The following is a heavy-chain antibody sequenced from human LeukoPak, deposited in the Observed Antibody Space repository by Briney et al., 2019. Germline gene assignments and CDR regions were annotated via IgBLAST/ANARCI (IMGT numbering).Heavy chain of an antibody. J-gene: IGHJ6*02. V-gene: IGHV3-7*01. CDR3: ARDSLINWGPGYYYYGMDV. Sequence: PGGSLRLSCATSGFTFSTYGMSWVRQAPGKGLEWVANIKQDGSEKYYVDSVEGRFTISRDNAKNSLYLLMNSLRAEDTAVYYCARDSLINWGPGYYYYGMDVWGQGTTVTVS. D-gene: IGHD7-27*01. CDR1: GFTFSTYG. CDR2: IKQDGSEK.